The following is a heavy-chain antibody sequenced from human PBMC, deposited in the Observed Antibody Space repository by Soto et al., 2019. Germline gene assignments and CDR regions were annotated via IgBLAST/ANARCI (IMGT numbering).Heavy chain of an antibody. CDR1: GGSIRNYY. CDR2: IYYSGST. CDR3: ARYNSGYDMMQFDY. D-gene: IGHD5-12*01. Sequence: KPSETLSLTCTVSGGSIRNYYWSWIRQPPGKGLEWIGYIYYSGSTNYNPSLKSRVTISVDMSNNQFSLKLSSVTAADTAVYYCARYNSGYDMMQFDYWGQGTLVTVSS. V-gene: IGHV4-59*08. J-gene: IGHJ4*02.